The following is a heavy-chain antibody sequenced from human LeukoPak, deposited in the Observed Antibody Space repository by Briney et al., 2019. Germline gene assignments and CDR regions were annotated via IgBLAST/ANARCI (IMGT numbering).Heavy chain of an antibody. D-gene: IGHD3-22*01. J-gene: IGHJ5*02. CDR3: ARPYYYDSRIDP. V-gene: IGHV4-30-4*01. CDR1: GGSISSGDYY. Sequence: SQTPSLTCTVSGGSISSGDYYWSWIRQPPGKGLEWIAYMYYSGSTYHNPSLKSRVTMSADTSKNQLSLKLSSVTAADTAVYYCARPYYYDSRIDPWGQGILVTVSS. CDR2: MYYSGST.